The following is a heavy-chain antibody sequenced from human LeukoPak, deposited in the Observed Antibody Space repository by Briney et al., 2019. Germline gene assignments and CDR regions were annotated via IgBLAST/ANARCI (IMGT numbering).Heavy chain of an antibody. V-gene: IGHV1-2*02. CDR1: GYTFTGYY. CDR2: INPNSGGT. J-gene: IGHJ4*02. Sequence: GASVTVSCKASGYTFTGYYMHWVRQAPGQGLEWMGWINPNSGGTSYAQKFQGRVTMTRDTSISTAYMELSRLRSDDTAVYCCARVGYSGYDLDYWGQGTLVTVSS. CDR3: ARVGYSGYDLDY. D-gene: IGHD5-12*01.